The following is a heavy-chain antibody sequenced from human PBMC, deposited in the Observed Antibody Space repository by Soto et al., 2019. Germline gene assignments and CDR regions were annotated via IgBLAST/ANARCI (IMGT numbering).Heavy chain of an antibody. J-gene: IGHJ4*02. CDR2: INPNSGDT. CDR3: ARSVSYISPRPDY. V-gene: IGHV1-2*02. Sequence: ASVKVSCKASGYTFTDYYIHWVRQAPGQGLECMGWINPNSGDTNYAQKFQGRVTMTRDTSISTAYIEVSRLRSDDTAVFYCARSVSYISPRPDYWGQGTLVTVSS. CDR1: GYTFTDYY. D-gene: IGHD6-6*01.